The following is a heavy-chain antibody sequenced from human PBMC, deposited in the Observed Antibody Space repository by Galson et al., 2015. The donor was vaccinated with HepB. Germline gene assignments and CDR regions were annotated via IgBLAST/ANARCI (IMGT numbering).Heavy chain of an antibody. D-gene: IGHD6-19*01. V-gene: IGHV3-23*01. J-gene: IGHJ4*02. CDR3: AKDCLRSSGWYYFDS. Sequence: SLRLSCAASGFTFNTYAMGWVRQAPGKGLEWVSGITDSGGTTYYADSVKGRFTISRDNSKNTLDLQMHSLRAGDTAVYCCAKDCLRSSGWYYFDSWGQGTLVTVSS. CDR1: GFTFNTYA. CDR2: ITDSGGTT.